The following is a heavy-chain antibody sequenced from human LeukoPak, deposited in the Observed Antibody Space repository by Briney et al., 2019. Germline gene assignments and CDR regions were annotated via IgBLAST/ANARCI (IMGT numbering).Heavy chain of an antibody. D-gene: IGHD5-18*01. CDR2: INHSGST. Sequence: SETLSLTCAVYGGSFSGYYWSWIRQPPGKGLEWIGEINHSGSTNYNPSLKSRATISVDTSKNQFSLKLSSVTAADTAVYYCARGPWIQLWSVPFDYWGQGTLVTVSS. CDR1: GGSFSGYY. J-gene: IGHJ4*02. CDR3: ARGPWIQLWSVPFDY. V-gene: IGHV4-34*01.